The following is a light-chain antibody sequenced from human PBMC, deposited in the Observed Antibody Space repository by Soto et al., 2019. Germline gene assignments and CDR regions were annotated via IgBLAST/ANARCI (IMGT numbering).Light chain of an antibody. CDR2: RNN. CDR1: SSNIGSNY. V-gene: IGLV1-47*01. Sequence: QSVLTQPPSASGTPGQRVTISCSGSSSNIGSNYVYWYQQLPGTAPKLLIYRNNQRPSGVPDRFSGSKSGTSASLAISGLRSEDEADYYCAAXDDSLSGPNWVFGGGTKLTVL. J-gene: IGLJ3*02. CDR3: AAXDDSLSGPNWV.